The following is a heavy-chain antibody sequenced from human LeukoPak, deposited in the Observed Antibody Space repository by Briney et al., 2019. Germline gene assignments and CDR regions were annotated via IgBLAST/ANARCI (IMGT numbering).Heavy chain of an antibody. V-gene: IGHV4-31*11. D-gene: IGHD5-18*01. CDR1: GGSFSGYY. CDR2: IYYSGST. CDR3: ARDNRGYSYGYYWFDP. Sequence: SETLSLTCAVYGGSFSGYYWSWIRQHPGKGLEWIGYIYYSGSTYYNPSLKSRVTISVDTSKNQFSLKLSSVTAADTAVYYCARDNRGYSYGYYWFDPWGQGTLVTVSS. J-gene: IGHJ5*02.